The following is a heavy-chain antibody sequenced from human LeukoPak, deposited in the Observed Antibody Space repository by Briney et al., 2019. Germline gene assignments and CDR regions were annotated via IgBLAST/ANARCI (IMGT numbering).Heavy chain of an antibody. Sequence: PSETLSLTCSVSGVSIRTYYWNWIRQPPGKGPEWLGYIYRGSTNFYPSFESRVTISVDTSKNQFSLKLTPVTAADTAVYYCAGGGDFEIDYWGQGILVTVSS. V-gene: IGHV4-59*01. CDR2: IYRGST. J-gene: IGHJ4*02. CDR3: AGGGDFEIDY. CDR1: GVSIRTYY. D-gene: IGHD3-16*01.